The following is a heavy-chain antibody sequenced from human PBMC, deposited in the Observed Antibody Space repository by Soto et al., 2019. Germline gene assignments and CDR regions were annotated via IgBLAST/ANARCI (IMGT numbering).Heavy chain of an antibody. D-gene: IGHD2-21*01. CDR1: GFTFSRHS. CDR2: ISGTGTFI. CDR3: ARGAVIDTGDALDI. V-gene: IGHV3-21*06. Sequence: EVQLVESGGGLVKPGGSLRLSCAASGFTFSRHSMNWVRQAPGKGLEWVSCISGTGTFIYYSDSVKGRFTISRDDAKSSLYLQMNSLTAEVPAVYYCARGAVIDTGDALDIWGPGTMVTVS. J-gene: IGHJ3*02.